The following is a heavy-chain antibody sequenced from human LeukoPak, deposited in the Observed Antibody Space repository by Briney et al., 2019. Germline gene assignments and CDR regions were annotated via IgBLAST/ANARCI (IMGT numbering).Heavy chain of an antibody. CDR2: IYYSGSN. D-gene: IGHD6-13*01. Sequence: PSETLSLTRTVSVGSLSSSSYYWGWIRQPPGKGLEWIGSIYYSGSNYYNPSLKSRVTISVDTSKNQFSLKLSSVTAADTAVYYCARQSIAAAGKIDYWGQGTLVTVSS. CDR1: VGSLSSSSYY. CDR3: ARQSIAAAGKIDY. J-gene: IGHJ4*02. V-gene: IGHV4-39*01.